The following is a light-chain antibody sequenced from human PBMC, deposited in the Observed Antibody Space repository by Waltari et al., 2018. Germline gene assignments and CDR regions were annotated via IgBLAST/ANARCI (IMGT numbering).Light chain of an antibody. J-gene: IGLJ1*01. CDR1: TGAVTSGYY. CDR2: RTS. Sequence: QTVVTQEPSLTVSPGGTVTLTCASSTGAVTSGYYPNWFQQKPGQAPMALIYRTSKKYSWTPALFSGSLLGGKAALTLSGVQPEDEAEYYCLLYYGGAYVFGTGTKVTVL. V-gene: IGLV7-43*01. CDR3: LLYYGGAYV.